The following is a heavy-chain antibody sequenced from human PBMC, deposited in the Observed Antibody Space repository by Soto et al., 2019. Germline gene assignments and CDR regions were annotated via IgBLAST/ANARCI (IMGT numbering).Heavy chain of an antibody. V-gene: IGHV1-18*01. CDR2: ISPYTGNT. J-gene: IGHJ6*02. Sequence: QVQLVQSGDEVKKPGASVKVSCKASGYIFVNYGIAWVRQAPGQGPEWMGWISPYTGNTHSATKVQGRLTTTTDTSTSTAYMDLGSLTSDDTAVYYCVMVDNYVTPTPQDVWGQGTTVTVSS. D-gene: IGHD3-16*01. CDR1: GYIFVNYG. CDR3: VMVDNYVTPTPQDV.